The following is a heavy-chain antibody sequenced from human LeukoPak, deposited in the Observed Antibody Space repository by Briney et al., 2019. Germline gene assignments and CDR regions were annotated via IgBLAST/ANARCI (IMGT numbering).Heavy chain of an antibody. CDR3: ARQSVLDRAMDV. CDR2: IYTSGST. J-gene: IGHJ6*03. CDR1: GGSISSYY. V-gene: IGHV4-4*07. D-gene: IGHD3/OR15-3a*01. Sequence: PSGTLSLTCTVSGGSISSYYWSWIRQPAGKGLEWIGRIYTSGSTNYNPSLKSRVTMSVDTSRNQFSLKLFSVTAADTAVYYCARQSVLDRAMDVWGKGTTVTVSS.